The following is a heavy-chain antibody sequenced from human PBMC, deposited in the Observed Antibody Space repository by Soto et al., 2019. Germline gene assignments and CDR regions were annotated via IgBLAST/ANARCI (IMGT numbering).Heavy chain of an antibody. CDR1: GCIFSAYA. D-gene: IGHD6-19*01. CDR2: MSYDGTNK. V-gene: IGHV3-30-3*01. J-gene: IGHJ4*02. CDR3: ARDPSPYTSGWYGIDF. Sequence: PGGSLRLSCTASGCIFSAYAMLWVRQAPGKGLEWVAAMSYDGTNKYYADSLKGRFTISRDNSKNTLFLQMSSLTADASAVYYCARDPSPYTSGWYGIDFWGRGTLVTVSS.